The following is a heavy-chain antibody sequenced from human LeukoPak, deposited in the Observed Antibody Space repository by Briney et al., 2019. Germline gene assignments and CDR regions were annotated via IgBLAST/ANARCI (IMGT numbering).Heavy chain of an antibody. CDR3: ARAPSLHTDYDFWSGYPEYYFDY. J-gene: IGHJ4*02. V-gene: IGHV1-69*05. CDR1: GGTFSSYA. CDR2: IIPIFGTA. Sequence: ASVKVSCTASGGTFSSYAISWVRQAPGQGLEWMGGIIPIFGTANYAQKFSGRVTITTDESTSTAYMELSSLRSEDTAVYDCARAPSLHTDYDFWSGYPEYYFDYWGQGTLVTVSS. D-gene: IGHD3-3*01.